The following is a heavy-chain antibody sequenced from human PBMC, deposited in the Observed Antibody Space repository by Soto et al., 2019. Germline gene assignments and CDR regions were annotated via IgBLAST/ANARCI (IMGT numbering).Heavy chain of an antibody. V-gene: IGHV4-34*01. J-gene: IGHJ6*02. CDR3: ARDTTVTGYYYYYGMDV. Sequence: AETLSLTCTVYGGSFSGYYCLCIRHPPFKGLEWIGEINHSGSTNYNPSLKSRVTISVDTSKNQFSLKLSSVTAADTAVYYCARDTTVTGYYYYYGMDVWGQGTTVTVSS. CDR2: INHSGST. CDR1: GGSFSGYY. D-gene: IGHD4-4*01.